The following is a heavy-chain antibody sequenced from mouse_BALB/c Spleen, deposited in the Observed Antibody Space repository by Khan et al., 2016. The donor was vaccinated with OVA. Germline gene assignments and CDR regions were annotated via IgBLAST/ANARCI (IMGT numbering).Heavy chain of an antibody. V-gene: IGHV9-4*02. CDR3: ARGGAAYNRNDGSAMEY. J-gene: IGHJ4*01. CDR1: GYTFTTAG. CDR2: INTHSGVP. Sequence: QIQLVQSGPELKKPGETVRISCKASGYTFTTAGIQWVQKMPGKGLKWIGWINTHSGVPKYAEDFKGRFAYSLEISMHSSYLQIKNLKNEDTATYFCARGGAAYNRNDGSAMEYWGQGTSVTVSS. D-gene: IGHD2-14*01.